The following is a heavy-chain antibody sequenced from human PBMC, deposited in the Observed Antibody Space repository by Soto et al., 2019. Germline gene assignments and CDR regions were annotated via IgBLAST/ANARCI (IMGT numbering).Heavy chain of an antibody. D-gene: IGHD1-7*01. CDR3: AKDPVPSYNWNYGYFDY. Sequence: PGGSLRLSCAASGFTFSSYAMSWVRQAPGKGLVLVSAISGIGGSTYYADSVKGRFTISRDNSKNTLYLQMNSLRAEDTAVYSCAKDPVPSYNWNYGYFDYWGLGTLVTVSS. J-gene: IGHJ4*02. CDR1: GFTFSSYA. CDR2: ISGIGGST. V-gene: IGHV3-23*01.